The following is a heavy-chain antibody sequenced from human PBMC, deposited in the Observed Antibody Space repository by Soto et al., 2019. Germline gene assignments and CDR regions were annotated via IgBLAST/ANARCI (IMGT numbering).Heavy chain of an antibody. CDR1: GGSISSGYY. Sequence: SETLSLTCTVSGGSISSGYYWSWIRQHPGKGLEWIGYIYYSGNTYYNPSLKSRVSISLDTSKSQFSLRLDSVTAADTAVYYCARDATVALGGPNSMDVWGQGTPVTVSS. D-gene: IGHD2-15*01. CDR2: IYYSGNT. J-gene: IGHJ6*02. V-gene: IGHV4-31*03. CDR3: ARDATVALGGPNSMDV.